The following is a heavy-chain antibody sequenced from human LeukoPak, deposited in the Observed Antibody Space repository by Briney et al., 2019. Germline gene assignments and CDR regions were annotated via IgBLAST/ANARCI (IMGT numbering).Heavy chain of an antibody. CDR1: GFSFSSYG. J-gene: IGHJ4*02. Sequence: GGSLRLSCAASGFSFSSYGMHWVRQAPGKGLEWVAVLSYDGSNIYYADSVKGRFTISRDNSKNTLYLQMNSLRAEDTAVYYCAKVVMAYDYVWGSYPPGPFDYWGQGTLVTVSS. V-gene: IGHV3-30*18. CDR3: AKVVMAYDYVWGSYPPGPFDY. D-gene: IGHD3-16*02. CDR2: LSYDGSNI.